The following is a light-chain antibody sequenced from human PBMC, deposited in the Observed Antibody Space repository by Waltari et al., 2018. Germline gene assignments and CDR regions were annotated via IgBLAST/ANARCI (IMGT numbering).Light chain of an antibody. V-gene: IGKV1-9*01. CDR1: QGISRH. Sequence: DFQLTQSPSFLSASVGDRVTITCRASQGISRHLAWYQQKPGEAPKLLIYDVSTLQSGVPSRFSGSGFGTEFTLTINSLQPEDSATYYCQKLDNYPPPTFGQGTRLEI. J-gene: IGKJ5*01. CDR2: DVS. CDR3: QKLDNYPPPT.